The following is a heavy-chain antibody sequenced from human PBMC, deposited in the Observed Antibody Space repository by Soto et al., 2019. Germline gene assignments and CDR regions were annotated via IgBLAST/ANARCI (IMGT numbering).Heavy chain of an antibody. V-gene: IGHV3-7*01. D-gene: IGHD4-17*01. CDR1: GFTFSRHW. J-gene: IGHJ4*02. CDR3: ARDTYGDYGQVLDY. Sequence: GGSLILSCAASGFTFSRHWMTWVRQAPGKGLEWVANIKEDGSQKYYVDSVKGRFTISRDNAKNSVYLQMNSLRAEDTAVYYCARDTYGDYGQVLDYWGQGTLVTVSS. CDR2: IKEDGSQK.